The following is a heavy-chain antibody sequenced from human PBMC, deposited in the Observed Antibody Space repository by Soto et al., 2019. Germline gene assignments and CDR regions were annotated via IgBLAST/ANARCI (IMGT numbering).Heavy chain of an antibody. CDR2: ITGTSANT. V-gene: IGHV3-23*01. D-gene: IGHD3-9*01. Sequence: EVQLLESGGGLVQPGGSLRLSCAASLFTFSNFAMSWVLQAPGKGLEWVSTITGTSANTYYTDSVKGRFAISRDNSQNTLYLKMNSLTTEDTAVYYCAKGGATYGLLTHDYWGQGTLVTVSS. CDR1: LFTFSNFA. J-gene: IGHJ4*02. CDR3: AKGGATYGLLTHDY.